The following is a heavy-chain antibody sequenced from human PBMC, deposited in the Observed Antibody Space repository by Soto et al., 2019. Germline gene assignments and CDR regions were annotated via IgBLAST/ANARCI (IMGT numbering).Heavy chain of an antibody. Sequence: ASVKVSCKASGYTFTGYYMHWVRQAPGQGLEWMGWINPNSGGTNYAQKFQGRVAMTRDTSISTAYMELSRLRSDDTAVYYCAREDGVVTGYGMDVWGQGTTVTVSS. J-gene: IGHJ6*02. D-gene: IGHD3-3*01. V-gene: IGHV1-2*02. CDR1: GYTFTGYY. CDR2: INPNSGGT. CDR3: AREDGVVTGYGMDV.